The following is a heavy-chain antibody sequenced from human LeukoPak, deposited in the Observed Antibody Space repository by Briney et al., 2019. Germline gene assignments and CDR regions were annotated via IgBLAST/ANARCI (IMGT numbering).Heavy chain of an antibody. CDR2: IYYSGST. V-gene: IGHV4-59*12. CDR1: GGSISSYY. D-gene: IGHD1-26*01. Sequence: SETLSLTCTVSGGSISSYYWSWIRQPPGKGLEWIGYIYYSGSTNYNPSLKSRVTMSVDTSKNQFSLKLTSVTAADTAVYYCARGGPFDSGSFYFDYWGQGILVTVSS. CDR3: ARGGPFDSGSFYFDY. J-gene: IGHJ4*02.